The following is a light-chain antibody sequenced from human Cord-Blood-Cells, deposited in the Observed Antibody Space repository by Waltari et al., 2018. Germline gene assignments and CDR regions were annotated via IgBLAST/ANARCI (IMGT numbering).Light chain of an antibody. CDR3: QQYGSSPLT. CDR1: QSVSSIY. J-gene: IGKJ4*01. Sequence: VLTQSPATPSSSPGERATLSCRARQSVSSIYLAWYQQKPGQAPRLLIYGASSRATGIPDRFSGSGSGTDFTLTISRLEPEDFAVYYCQQYGSSPLTFGGGTKVEIK. V-gene: IGKV3-20*01. CDR2: GAS.